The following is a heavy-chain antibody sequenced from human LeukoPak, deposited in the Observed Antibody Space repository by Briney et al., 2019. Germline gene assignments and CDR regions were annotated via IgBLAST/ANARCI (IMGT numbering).Heavy chain of an antibody. J-gene: IGHJ4*02. Sequence: GGSLRLSCAASGFTFSSYAMCWVRQAPGKGLEWVSTISGSGGNTYYADSVKGRFTISRDNAQNTLYLQMNSLRAEDTAVYYCARGAWTAYYLDYWGQGTLVTVSS. D-gene: IGHD3/OR15-3a*01. CDR3: ARGAWTAYYLDY. CDR2: ISGSGGNT. V-gene: IGHV3-23*01. CDR1: GFTFSSYA.